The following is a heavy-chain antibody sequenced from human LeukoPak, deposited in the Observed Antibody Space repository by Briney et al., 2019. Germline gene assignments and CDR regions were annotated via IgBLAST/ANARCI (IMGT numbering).Heavy chain of an antibody. J-gene: IGHJ4*02. Sequence: PSETLSLTCAVYGGSFSGYYWSWIRQPPGKGLEWIGEINHSGSTNYNPSLKSRVTISVDTSKNQFSLKLSSVTAADTAVYYCARVYSRKQGDYWGQGTLVTVSS. V-gene: IGHV4-34*01. D-gene: IGHD2-15*01. CDR2: INHSGST. CDR1: GGSFSGYY. CDR3: ARVYSRKQGDY.